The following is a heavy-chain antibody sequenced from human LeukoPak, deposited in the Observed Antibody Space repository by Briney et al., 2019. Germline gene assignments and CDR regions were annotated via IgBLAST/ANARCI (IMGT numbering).Heavy chain of an antibody. V-gene: IGHV3-7*01. CDR3: ATYTHWVAGDV. J-gene: IGHJ6*02. D-gene: IGHD3-16*01. CDR2: MNQDGSAK. CDR1: GFTFSDSW. Sequence: GGSLRLSCAASGFTFSDSWMSWVCQAPGKGLEWVANMNQDGSAKGYVDSVKGRFTISRDNARNSLYLQMSSLRPEDTAVYYCATYTHWVAGDVWGQGTTVTVSS.